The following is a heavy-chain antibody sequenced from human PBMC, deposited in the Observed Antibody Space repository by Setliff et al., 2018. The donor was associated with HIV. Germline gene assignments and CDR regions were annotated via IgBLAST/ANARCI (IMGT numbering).Heavy chain of an antibody. CDR3: AREGGKLWFGELLYAFDI. J-gene: IGHJ3*02. Sequence: PSETLSLTCGVFGGSFSGSYWSWIRQSPGKGLEWIGYIYTSGITNYNPSLKSRVTISVDTSKNQFSLNLKSVTAADTAVYYCAREGGKLWFGELLYAFDIWGQGTMVTVSS. CDR2: IYTSGIT. D-gene: IGHD3-10*01. CDR1: GGSFSGSY. V-gene: IGHV4-59*01.